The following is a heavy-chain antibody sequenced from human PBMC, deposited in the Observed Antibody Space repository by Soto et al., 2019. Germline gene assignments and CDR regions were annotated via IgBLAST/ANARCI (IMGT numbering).Heavy chain of an antibody. CDR2: ISAST. CDR1: GFTVSSYA. V-gene: IGHV3-23*01. D-gene: IGHD6-13*01. CDR3: AIRMYSTRWYYLDY. Sequence: EMQLLESGGGLVQAGGSLRLSCAASGFTVSSYALNWVRQAPGKGLEWVSGISASTYDADSVKGRFTISRDTSKNTLYQQMNSLRAEDTAIYFCAIRMYSTRWYYLDYWGQGTLVTVSS. J-gene: IGHJ4*02.